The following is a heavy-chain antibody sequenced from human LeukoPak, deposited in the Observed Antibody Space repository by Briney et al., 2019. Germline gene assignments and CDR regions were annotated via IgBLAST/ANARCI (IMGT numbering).Heavy chain of an antibody. J-gene: IGHJ6*03. CDR2: ISNGSGNR. D-gene: IGHD1-26*01. CDR1: EFTFSSYS. CDR3: ARAAKWEFYHYYMDV. Sequence: GGSLRLSCVASEFTFSSYSMIWVRQAPGKGLGWISYISNGSGNRYYADSVKGRFTISRDNAKNLLYLQMNNLRADDTAVYYCARAAKWEFYHYYMDVWGKGTTVAVSS. V-gene: IGHV3-48*01.